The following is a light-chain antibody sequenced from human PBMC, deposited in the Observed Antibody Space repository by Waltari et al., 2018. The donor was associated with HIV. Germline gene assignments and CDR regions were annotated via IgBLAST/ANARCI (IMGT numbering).Light chain of an antibody. Sequence: QSVLTQPPSVSGAPGQRVTFSCPWSSSNIGAGYDVHWYQQLPGTAPKLLIYGNNNRPSGVPDRFSGSKSGTSASLAITGLQAEDEADYYCQSYDSSLSGSWVFGGGTKLTVL. V-gene: IGLV1-40*01. CDR1: SSNIGAGYD. J-gene: IGLJ3*02. CDR2: GNN. CDR3: QSYDSSLSGSWV.